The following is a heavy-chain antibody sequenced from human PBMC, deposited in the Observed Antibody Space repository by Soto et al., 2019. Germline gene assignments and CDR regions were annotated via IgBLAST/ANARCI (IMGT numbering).Heavy chain of an antibody. D-gene: IGHD1-26*01. Sequence: SETLSLTCTVSGGSISSSSYYWGWIRQHPGKGLEWIGSIYYSGSTYYNPSLKSRVTISVDTSKNQFSLKLSSVTAADTAVYYCARLGGATRDAFDIWGQGRMVTVSS. J-gene: IGHJ3*02. CDR2: IYYSGST. CDR3: ARLGGATRDAFDI. CDR1: GGSISSSSYY. V-gene: IGHV4-39*01.